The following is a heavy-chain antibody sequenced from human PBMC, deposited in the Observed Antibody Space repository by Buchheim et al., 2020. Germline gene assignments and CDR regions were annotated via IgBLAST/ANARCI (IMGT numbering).Heavy chain of an antibody. J-gene: IGHJ4*02. CDR1: GFTFSSYA. CDR3: AKDRGITMVQDDDNCPADY. V-gene: IGHV3-23*01. D-gene: IGHD3-10*01. Sequence: EVQLLESGGGLVQPGGSLRLSCAASGFTFSSYAMSWVRQAPGKGLEWVSAISGSGGSTYYADSVKGRFTISRDNSKNTLYLQMNSLRAEDTAVYYCAKDRGITMVQDDDNCPADYWGQGTL. CDR2: ISGSGGST.